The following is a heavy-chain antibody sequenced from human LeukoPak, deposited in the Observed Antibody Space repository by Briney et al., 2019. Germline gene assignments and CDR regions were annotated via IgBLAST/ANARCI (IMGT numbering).Heavy chain of an antibody. CDR3: AREGEPLDAFDI. Sequence: GGSLRLSCAASGFSFSSYWMHWVRQAPGKGLVWVSRINSDGSSASYADHAQGRYTTSRDNAKNPLYLQMNSLRAEDTAVYYCAREGEPLDAFDIWGQGTMVTVSS. D-gene: IGHD3-16*01. CDR2: INSDGSSA. V-gene: IGHV3-74*01. J-gene: IGHJ3*02. CDR1: GFSFSSYW.